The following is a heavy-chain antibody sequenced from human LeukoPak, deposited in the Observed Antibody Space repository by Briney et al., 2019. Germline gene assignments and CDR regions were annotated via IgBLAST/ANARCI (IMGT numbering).Heavy chain of an antibody. CDR1: GGPISSSSYY. CDR3: ARSRYCSGGSCYWFDP. J-gene: IGHJ5*02. D-gene: IGHD2-15*01. Sequence: ASETLSLTCTVSGGPISSSSYYWGWIRQPPGKGLEWIGSIYYSGSTYYNPSLKSRVTISVDTSKNQFSLKLSSVTAADTAVYYCARSRYCSGGSCYWFDPWGQGTLVTVSS. V-gene: IGHV4-39*01. CDR2: IYYSGST.